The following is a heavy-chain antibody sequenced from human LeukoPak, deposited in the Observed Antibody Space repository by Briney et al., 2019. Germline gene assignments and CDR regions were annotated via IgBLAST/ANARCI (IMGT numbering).Heavy chain of an antibody. CDR3: ARARGDNTAFYSAYRLAFDS. V-gene: IGHV3-74*01. J-gene: IGHJ4*02. D-gene: IGHD5-12*01. CDR2: INSDGSST. Sequence: GGSLRLSCAASGFTFSSYWMHWVRQAPGKGLVCVSRINSDGSSTSYADSVKGRFTISRDNAKNTLYLQMNSLRAEDTAVYYCARARGDNTAFYSAYRLAFDSWGQGTLVTVSS. CDR1: GFTFSSYW.